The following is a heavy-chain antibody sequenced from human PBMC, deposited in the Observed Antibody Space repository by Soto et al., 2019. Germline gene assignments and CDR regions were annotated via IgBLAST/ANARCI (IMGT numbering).Heavy chain of an antibody. V-gene: IGHV3-23*01. Sequence: GGSLRLSCAASGFTFSSYAMSWVRQAPGKGLEWVSAISGSGGSTYYADSGKGRFTISRDNSKNTLYLQMNSLRAEDTAVYYCAGHSSGWYGAGWFSFDYWGQGTLVTVSS. CDR1: GFTFSSYA. D-gene: IGHD6-19*01. CDR2: ISGSGGST. CDR3: AGHSSGWYGAGWFSFDY. J-gene: IGHJ4*02.